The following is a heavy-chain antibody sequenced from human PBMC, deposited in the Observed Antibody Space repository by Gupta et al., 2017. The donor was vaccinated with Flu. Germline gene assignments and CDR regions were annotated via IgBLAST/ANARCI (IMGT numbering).Heavy chain of an antibody. CDR3: ARVGLGATKGAFDY. CDR1: GGSISSYY. J-gene: IGHJ4*02. Sequence: QVQLQESGPGLVKPSETLSLTCTVSGGSISSYYWSWIRQPPGKGLEWIGYIYYSGSTNYNPSLKSRVTISVDTSKNQFSLKLSSVTAADTAVYYCARVGLGATKGAFDYWGQGTLVTVSS. V-gene: IGHV4-59*01. D-gene: IGHD1-26*01. CDR2: IYYSGST.